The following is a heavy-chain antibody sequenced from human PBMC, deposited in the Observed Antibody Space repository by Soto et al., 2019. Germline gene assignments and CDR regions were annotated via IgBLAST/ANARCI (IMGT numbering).Heavy chain of an antibody. J-gene: IGHJ5*02. CDR3: TRDASRDSSARGWFDP. Sequence: PGESLKISCKGSGYSFTSYWIGWVRQMPGKGLEWMGIIYPGDSDTRYSPSFQGQVTISADKSISTAYLQWSSLKASDTAVYYCTRDASRDSSARGWFDPWGPGTLVTVSS. CDR2: IYPGDSDT. V-gene: IGHV5-51*01. CDR1: GYSFTSYW. D-gene: IGHD6-13*01.